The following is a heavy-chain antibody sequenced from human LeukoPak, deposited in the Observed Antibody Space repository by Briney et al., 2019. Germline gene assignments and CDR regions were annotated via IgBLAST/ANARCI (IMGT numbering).Heavy chain of an antibody. CDR2: ISRSGSTK. CDR1: RFTFSSYS. D-gene: IGHD2-15*01. J-gene: IGHJ6*03. Sequence: GGSLRLSCAASRFTFSSYSMNWVRQAPGKGLEWVSSISRSGSTKYYADSVKGRFTISRDNAKNSLFLQMNSLRAEDTAVYYCARVLRYCSGGNCYSGGLGYMDVWGKGTTVTISS. V-gene: IGHV3-48*04. CDR3: ARVLRYCSGGNCYSGGLGYMDV.